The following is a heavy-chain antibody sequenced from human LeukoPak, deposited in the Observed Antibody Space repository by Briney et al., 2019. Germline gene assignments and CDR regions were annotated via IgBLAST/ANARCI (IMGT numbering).Heavy chain of an antibody. J-gene: IGHJ4*02. CDR3: AGRLWDSSGYYGFDY. V-gene: IGHV4-4*07. CDR2: ISSSGST. CDR1: GDSITYFY. D-gene: IGHD3-22*01. Sequence: SETLSPTCSVSGDSITYFYWSWIRRAAGKGLEWIGRISSSGSTDYNASLKSRVTISVDTSKNQFSLKLSSVTAADTAVYYCAGRLWDSSGYYGFDYWGQGTLVTVSS.